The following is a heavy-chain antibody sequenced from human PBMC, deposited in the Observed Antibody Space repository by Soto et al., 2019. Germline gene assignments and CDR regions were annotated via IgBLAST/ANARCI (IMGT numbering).Heavy chain of an antibody. CDR2: IYYSGST. V-gene: IGHV4-30-4*01. D-gene: IGHD2-15*01. CDR1: GGSISSGDYY. CDR3: ARVHCSGGSCYSAGYGMPYFDY. J-gene: IGHJ4*02. Sequence: PSETLSLTCTVSGGSISSGDYYWSWIRQPPGKGLEWIGYIYYSGSTYYNPSLKSRVTISVDTSKNQFSLKLSSVTAADTAVYYCARVHCSGGSCYSAGYGMPYFDYWGQGTLVTGSS.